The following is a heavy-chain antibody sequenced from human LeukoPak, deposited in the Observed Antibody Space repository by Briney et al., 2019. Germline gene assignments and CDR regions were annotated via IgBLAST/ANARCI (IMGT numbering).Heavy chain of an antibody. J-gene: IGHJ4*02. V-gene: IGHV1-24*01. CDR2: FDPEDGET. D-gene: IGHD3-22*01. CDR1: GYTLTELS. Sequence: ASVKVSCKVSGYTLTELSMHWVRQAPGEGLEWMGGFDPEDGETIYARKFQGRVTITEDTSTHTAYMELSSLRSEDAAVYYCATGAYYSDNSDSLRDYWGQGTLVTVSS. CDR3: ATGAYYSDNSDSLRDY.